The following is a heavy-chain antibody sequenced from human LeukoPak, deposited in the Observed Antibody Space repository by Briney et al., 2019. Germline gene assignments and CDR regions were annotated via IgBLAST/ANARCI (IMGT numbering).Heavy chain of an antibody. CDR3: AKDSGDYYDSSGNGYFDL. CDR1: GFTFSSYG. CDR2: IRYDGSNK. D-gene: IGHD3-22*01. V-gene: IGHV3-30*02. Sequence: GGSLRLSCAASGFTFSSYGMHWVRQAPGKGLEWVAFIRYDGSNKYYADSVKGRFTISRDNSKNTLYLQMNSLRAEDTAVYYCAKDSGDYYDSSGNGYFDLWGRGTLVTVSS. J-gene: IGHJ2*01.